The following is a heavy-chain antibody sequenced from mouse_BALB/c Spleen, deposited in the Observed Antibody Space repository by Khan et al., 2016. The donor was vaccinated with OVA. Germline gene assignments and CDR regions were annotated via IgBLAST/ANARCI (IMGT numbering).Heavy chain of an antibody. CDR2: ISPGSGDT. CDR1: GYTFTDYY. J-gene: IGHJ3*01. CDR3: ARRNYCGYTFAY. Sequence: QVQLKQSGAELARPGASVKLSCKASGYTFTDYYINWVKQRTGQGLEWIGEISPGSGDTYYNEKFKGKATLTADKSSTTAYMQLSSLTSEASAGDFCARRNYCGYTFAYWGQGTLVTVSA. D-gene: IGHD1-2*01. V-gene: IGHV1-77*01.